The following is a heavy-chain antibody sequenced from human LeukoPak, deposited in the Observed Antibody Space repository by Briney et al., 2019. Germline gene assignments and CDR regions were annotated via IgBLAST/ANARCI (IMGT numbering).Heavy chain of an antibody. J-gene: IGHJ5*02. V-gene: IGHV4-34*01. CDR1: GGSFSGYY. Sequence: SETLSLTCAVYGGSFSGYYWSWIRQPPGKGLEWIGEINHSGSTNYNPSLKSRVTISVDTSKNQFSLKLCSVTAADTAVYYCARGSGITMVRGVIINWFDPWGQGTLVTVSS. CDR2: INHSGST. CDR3: ARGSGITMVRGVIINWFDP. D-gene: IGHD3-10*01.